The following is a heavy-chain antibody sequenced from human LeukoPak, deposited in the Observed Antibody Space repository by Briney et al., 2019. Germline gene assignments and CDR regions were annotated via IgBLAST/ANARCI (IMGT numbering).Heavy chain of an antibody. D-gene: IGHD1-26*01. Sequence: GGSLRVSCAASGFTFSSYTMNWVRQAPGKGLEWVAAISYDGSTKYYADSVKGRFTSSRDNSKNTLYLQMNSLRPEDTAVYYCAKDSSVWVVGAISFFDYWGQGTLVTVSS. J-gene: IGHJ4*02. CDR2: ISYDGSTK. V-gene: IGHV3-30*18. CDR3: AKDSSVWVVGAISFFDY. CDR1: GFTFSSYT.